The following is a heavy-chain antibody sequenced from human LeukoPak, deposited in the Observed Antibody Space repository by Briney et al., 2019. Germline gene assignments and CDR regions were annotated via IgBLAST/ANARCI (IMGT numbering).Heavy chain of an antibody. CDR2: IRADGSDK. J-gene: IGHJ4*02. V-gene: IGHV3-30*02. D-gene: IGHD1-1*01. Sequence: PGGSLRLSCAASGFIFISHGMHWARQAPDKGLEWVAMIRADGSDKWYAESVKGRFSISRDNSRNTVYLQMNSLRPEDTAVYYCVRDFNWAFDYWGQGTLVTVSS. CDR1: GFIFISHG. CDR3: VRDFNWAFDY.